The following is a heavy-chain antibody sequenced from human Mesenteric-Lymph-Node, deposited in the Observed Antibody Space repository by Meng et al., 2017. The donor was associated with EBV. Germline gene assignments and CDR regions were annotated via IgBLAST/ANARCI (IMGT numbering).Heavy chain of an antibody. CDR1: GFTFSDYT. Sequence: VERVESGGGLVKLGGSLRLSCAASGFTFSDYTMNWVRQAPGKGLEWVSSISSRSSYTYYADSVKGRFTISRDNGENALYLQMNSLRDEDTAVYYCAKDEAVGFWGQGTLVTVSS. V-gene: IGHV3-21*01. CDR2: ISSRSSYT. CDR3: AKDEAVGF. J-gene: IGHJ4*02.